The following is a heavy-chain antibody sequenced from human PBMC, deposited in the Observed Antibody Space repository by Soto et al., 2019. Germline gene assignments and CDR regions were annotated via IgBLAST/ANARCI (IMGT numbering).Heavy chain of an antibody. Sequence: PSETLSLTCTVSGGAVSSRTYYWSWIRQPPGKGLEYIGYIYYDGSTNYNPSLKSRVTMSIDTSRNQLSLKVRSVTAADTAVYYCARGFEDYKLLNPTQRRTWFDPWGQGTLVTVSS. J-gene: IGHJ5*02. D-gene: IGHD3-10*01. CDR3: ARGFEDYKLLNPTQRRTWFDP. CDR1: GGAVSSRTYY. V-gene: IGHV4-61*01. CDR2: IYYDGST.